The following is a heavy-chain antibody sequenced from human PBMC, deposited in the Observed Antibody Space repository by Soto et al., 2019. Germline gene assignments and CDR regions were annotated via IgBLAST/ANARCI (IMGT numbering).Heavy chain of an antibody. CDR3: AREFVAAAPQMTNWFDP. D-gene: IGHD6-13*01. CDR1: GFTFSSYW. V-gene: IGHV3-7*03. Sequence: GGSLRLSCAASGFTFSSYWMSWVRQAPGKGLEWVANIKQDGSEKYYVDSVKGRFTISRDNAKNSLYLQMNSLRAEDTAVYYCAREFVAAAPQMTNWFDPWGQGTLVTVSS. CDR2: IKQDGSEK. J-gene: IGHJ5*02.